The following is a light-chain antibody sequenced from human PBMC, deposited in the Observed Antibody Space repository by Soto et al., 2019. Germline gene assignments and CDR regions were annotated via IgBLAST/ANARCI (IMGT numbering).Light chain of an antibody. V-gene: IGLV3-9*01. Sequence: SYELTQPLSVSVAMGQTARITCGGNNIGSKNVHWYQQKPGQAPVLVIYRDSNRPSGIPERFYGSNSGNTATLTISRAQGGDEADYYCQVWDSITARVFGGGTKLTVL. CDR2: RDS. CDR1: NIGSKN. J-gene: IGLJ3*02. CDR3: QVWDSITARV.